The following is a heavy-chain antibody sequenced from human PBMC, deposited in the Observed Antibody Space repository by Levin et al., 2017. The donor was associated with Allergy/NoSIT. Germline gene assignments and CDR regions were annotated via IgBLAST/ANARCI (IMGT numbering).Heavy chain of an antibody. D-gene: IGHD3-3*01. CDR1: GFTFSEYY. J-gene: IGHJ6*02. V-gene: IGHV3-11*01. CDR3: ARDYYDFWSGYYPTNYYYYGMDV. CDR2: ISSSGSTI. Sequence: GGSLRLSCAASGFTFSEYYMSWIRQAPGKGLEWVSYISSSGSTIYYADSVKGRFTISRDNAKNSLYLQMNSLRAEDTTVYYCARDYYDFWSGYYPTNYYYYGMDVWGQGTTVTVSS.